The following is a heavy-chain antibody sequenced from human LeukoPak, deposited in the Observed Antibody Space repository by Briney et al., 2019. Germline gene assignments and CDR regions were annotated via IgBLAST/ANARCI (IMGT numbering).Heavy chain of an antibody. V-gene: IGHV3-48*01. Sequence: GGSLRLSCAASGSTFSSYSMNWVRQAPGKGLEWVSYISSSSSTIYYADSVKGRFTISRDNAKNSLYLQMNSLRSDDTAVYYCARAPPPYYDFWSTWGYFDLWGRGTLVTVSS. CDR1: GSTFSSYS. CDR2: ISSSSSTI. J-gene: IGHJ2*01. CDR3: ARAPPPYYDFWSTWGYFDL. D-gene: IGHD3-3*01.